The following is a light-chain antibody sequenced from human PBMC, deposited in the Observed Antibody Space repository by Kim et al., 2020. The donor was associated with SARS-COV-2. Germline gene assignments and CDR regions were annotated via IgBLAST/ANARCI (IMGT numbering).Light chain of an antibody. J-gene: IGKJ1*01. V-gene: IGKV3-20*01. CDR2: GVS. Sequence: IVLTQSPGTLSVSPGERVTLSCRASQTISAGYLAWYQQKPGQAPRLLIYGVSTRATGIPDRFSGSGSGTDFTLTLSRLEPEDFAVYYCQQYVRSPWTFGQGTKVDIK. CDR3: QQYVRSPWT. CDR1: QTISAGY.